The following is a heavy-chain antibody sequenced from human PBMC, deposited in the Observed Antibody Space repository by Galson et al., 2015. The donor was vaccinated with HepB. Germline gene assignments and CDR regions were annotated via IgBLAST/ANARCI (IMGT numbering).Heavy chain of an antibody. CDR2: IIPIFGTA. CDR3: ARVSYYYGSGSYYKGGYFDY. D-gene: IGHD3-10*01. Sequence: SCKASGGTFSSYAISWVRQAPGQGLEWMGGIIPIFGTANYAQKFQGRVTITADESTSTAYMELSSLRSEDTAVYYCARVSYYYGSGSYYKGGYFDYWGQGTLVTVSS. J-gene: IGHJ4*02. CDR1: GGTFSSYA. V-gene: IGHV1-69*01.